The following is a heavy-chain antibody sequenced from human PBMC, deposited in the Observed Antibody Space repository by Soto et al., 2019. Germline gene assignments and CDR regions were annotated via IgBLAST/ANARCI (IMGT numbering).Heavy chain of an antibody. J-gene: IGHJ2*01. CDR2: IYYSGST. Sequence: QLQLQESGPGLVKPSETLSLTCSVSGGSISSSTYYWGWIRQPPGKGLEWIGSIYYSGSTYHNPSLSSRVTISDDTSKHQFPLKLSSVTAADTAVDYCVRHGRYDSSGYDPFDLWGRGTLVTVS. D-gene: IGHD3-22*01. CDR1: GGSISSSTYY. CDR3: VRHGRYDSSGYDPFDL. V-gene: IGHV4-39*01.